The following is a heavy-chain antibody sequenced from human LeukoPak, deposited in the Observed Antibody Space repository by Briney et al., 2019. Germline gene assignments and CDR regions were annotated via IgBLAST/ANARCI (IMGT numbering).Heavy chain of an antibody. CDR2: IKPNSGAT. D-gene: IGHD2-2*01. Sequence: ASVKVSCKASGYTFTGYYMHWVRQAPGRGLEWMGWIKPNSGATKYAQNFQGRVTMTRDTSISTAYMEVSRLRFDDTAVYYCARDGGWYQLLWWFDPWGQGTLVTVSS. V-gene: IGHV1-2*02. J-gene: IGHJ5*02. CDR1: GYTFTGYY. CDR3: ARDGGWYQLLWWFDP.